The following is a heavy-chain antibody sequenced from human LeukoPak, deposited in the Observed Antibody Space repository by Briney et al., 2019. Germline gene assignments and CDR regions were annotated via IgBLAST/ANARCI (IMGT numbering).Heavy chain of an antibody. CDR1: GYIFTSYS. Sequence: ASVKVSCKASGYIFTSYSIIWVRQAAGQGLEWMGWISAYNGNTNYAQKLQGRVTMTTDTSTSTAYMELRGLRSDDTAVYYCARGGDGDILTGLVFDYWGQGTLVTVSS. CDR2: ISAYNGNT. CDR3: ARGGDGDILTGLVFDY. J-gene: IGHJ4*02. V-gene: IGHV1-18*01. D-gene: IGHD3-9*01.